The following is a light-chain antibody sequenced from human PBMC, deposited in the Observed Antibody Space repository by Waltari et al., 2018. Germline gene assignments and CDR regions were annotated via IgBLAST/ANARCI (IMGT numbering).Light chain of an antibody. J-gene: IGLJ3*02. V-gene: IGLV6-57*04. CDR2: EDD. CDR3: QSYDGGIWV. CDR1: SGSLGRNY. Sequence: FMLTQPPSVSESPGKTVTISCTRNSGSLGRNYVPWYHQRPGGAPTILIFEDDQRPSGVPDRFSGSIDSASNSASLTLSGLEIEDEGDYYCQSYDGGIWVFGGGTRLTVL.